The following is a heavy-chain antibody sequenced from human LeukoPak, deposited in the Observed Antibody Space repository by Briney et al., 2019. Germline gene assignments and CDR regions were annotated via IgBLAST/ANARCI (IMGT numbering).Heavy chain of an antibody. D-gene: IGHD2-21*02. CDR1: GFTFSDYY. Sequence: PGGSLRLSCAASGFTFSDYYMSWIRQAPGKGLEWVAYISASNTYTDYGDSVKGRFSISRDNAEDSLYLQISSLRAEDTAVYYCARSADYCGGDCIGYYFDYWGQGTLVTVST. J-gene: IGHJ4*02. V-gene: IGHV3-11*03. CDR3: ARSADYCGGDCIGYYFDY. CDR2: ISASNTYT.